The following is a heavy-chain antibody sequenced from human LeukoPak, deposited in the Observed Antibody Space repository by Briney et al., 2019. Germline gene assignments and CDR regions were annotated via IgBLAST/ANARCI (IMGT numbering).Heavy chain of an antibody. CDR1: GFTFSSHW. V-gene: IGHV3-48*04. J-gene: IGHJ4*02. CDR2: ISSSSSTI. D-gene: IGHD5-12*01. CDR3: ARDRSRGPGVATMSFDY. Sequence: PGGSLRLSCVVSGFTFSSHWMSWVRQAPGKGLEWVSYISSSSSTIYYADSVKGRFTISRDNAKNSLYLQMNSLRAEDTAVYYCARDRSRGPGVATMSFDYWGQGTLVTVSS.